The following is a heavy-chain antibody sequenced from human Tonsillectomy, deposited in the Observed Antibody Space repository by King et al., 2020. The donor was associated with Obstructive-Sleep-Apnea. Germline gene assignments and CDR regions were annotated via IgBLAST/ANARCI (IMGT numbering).Heavy chain of an antibody. D-gene: IGHD3-9*01. CDR3: ARGRSDILTGYYYFDY. Sequence: VQLQQSGPGLVKPSQTLSLTCSISGDSVASKSAAWNCIRQPPSRGLEWLGRTYYRSKWYNDYAVSVKSRITINPDTSKNQFSLQLNSVTPEDTAVYYCARGRSDILTGYYYFDYWGQGTLVTVSS. V-gene: IGHV6-1*01. CDR1: GDSVASKSAA. CDR2: TYYRSKWYN. J-gene: IGHJ4*02.